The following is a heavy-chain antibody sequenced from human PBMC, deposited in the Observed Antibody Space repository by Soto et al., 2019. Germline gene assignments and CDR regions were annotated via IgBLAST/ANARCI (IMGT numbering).Heavy chain of an antibody. J-gene: IGHJ6*03. D-gene: IGHD2-2*01. CDR3: ARITLDDPSPAAIYDYYYYYMDV. CDR1: GYTFTSYG. Sequence: QVPLVQSGAEVKKPGASVKVSCKASGYTFTSYGISWVRQAPGQGLEWMGWISAYNGNTNYAQKLQGRVTMTTDTSTSTAYMELRSLRSDDTAVYYCARITLDDPSPAAIYDYYYYYMDVWGKGTTVTVSS. CDR2: ISAYNGNT. V-gene: IGHV1-18*01.